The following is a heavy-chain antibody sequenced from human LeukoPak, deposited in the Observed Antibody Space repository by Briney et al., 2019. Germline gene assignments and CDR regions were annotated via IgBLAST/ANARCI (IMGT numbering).Heavy chain of an antibody. Sequence: GGSLRLSCAASGFSFRDFWMTWVRQAPGKGLERVANINQGGSVKYYVDSVKGRFTISRDDAESSLYVQMNSLRDEDTAVYYFARFGYSGWNLEYWGQGTLVTVSS. J-gene: IGHJ4*02. CDR1: GFSFRDFW. CDR2: INQGGSVK. V-gene: IGHV3-7*01. D-gene: IGHD5-12*01. CDR3: ARFGYSGWNLEY.